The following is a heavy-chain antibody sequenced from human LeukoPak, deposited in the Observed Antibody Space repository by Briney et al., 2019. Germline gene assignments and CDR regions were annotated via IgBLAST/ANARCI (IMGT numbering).Heavy chain of an antibody. CDR1: GFTLSNFA. CDR2: ISGSGANS. J-gene: IGHJ1*01. Sequence: TGGSLRLSCAASGFTLSNFAMSWVRQTPGKGLEWVSGISGSGANSYYADSVKGRFTISRDNSKNTLYLQMNSLRADDTAVYYCARALSQQLIRYSQDWGQGTLVTVSS. D-gene: IGHD1-1*01. V-gene: IGHV3-23*01. CDR3: ARALSQQLIRYSQD.